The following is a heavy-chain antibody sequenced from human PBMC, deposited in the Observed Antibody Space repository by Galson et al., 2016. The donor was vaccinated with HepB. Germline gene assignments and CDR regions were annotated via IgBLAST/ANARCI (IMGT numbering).Heavy chain of an antibody. V-gene: IGHV3-30*03. D-gene: IGHD3-10*01. CDR1: GFTFNSFA. Sequence: SLRLSCAASGFTFNSFAMHWVRKAPGKGLEWMTLISYDGSTQYYADSVKGRFTISRDNSKNTLYMHMNTVKPDDTAVYYCARSSWFMESFHPLDFWGQGTPVTVSA. CDR2: ISYDGSTQ. CDR3: ARSSWFMESFHPLDF. J-gene: IGHJ4*02.